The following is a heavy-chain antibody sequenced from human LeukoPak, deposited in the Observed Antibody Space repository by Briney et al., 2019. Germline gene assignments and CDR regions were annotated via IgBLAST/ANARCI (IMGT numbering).Heavy chain of an antibody. CDR2: INPNRGGT. CDR1: GYTFTGYY. D-gene: IGHD5-18*01. J-gene: IGHJ6*03. CDR3: ARWQGGEGTTWIQLEYYYYYYYMDV. V-gene: IGHV1-2*02. Sequence: ASVKVSCKSSGYTFTGYYMHWGRQAPGPGMERKGGINPNRGGTNYAQKFQGRVTMTRDTSISTAYMEMSRLRSDDTAVYYCARWQGGEGTTWIQLEYYYYYYYMDVWGKGTTVTISS.